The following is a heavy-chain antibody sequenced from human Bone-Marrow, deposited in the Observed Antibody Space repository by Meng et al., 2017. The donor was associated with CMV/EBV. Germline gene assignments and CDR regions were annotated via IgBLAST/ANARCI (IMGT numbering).Heavy chain of an antibody. V-gene: IGHV1-18*01. J-gene: IGHJ4*02. Sequence: QVQLVQSGPEVKKPGASVKVSCKASGYTFTSYCISWVRQAPGQGLHWMAWINAYNGNTNYAQKFQGRVTMTTDTSTSTAYMELRSLRSDDTAVYYCARGGQQLVLGHFDYWGQGTLVTVSS. CDR3: ARGGQQLVLGHFDY. CDR1: GYTFTSYC. CDR2: INAYNGNT. D-gene: IGHD6-13*01.